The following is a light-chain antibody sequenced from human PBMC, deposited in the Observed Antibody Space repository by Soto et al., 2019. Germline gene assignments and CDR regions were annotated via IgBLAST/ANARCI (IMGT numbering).Light chain of an antibody. CDR1: QTISSW. Sequence: DIQMTDGPRTLYESVGDRVTITCRASQTISSWLAWYQQKPGKAPKLLIYKASTLKSGVPSRFSGSGSGTEFTLTISSLQPDDFATYYCQQYNSYSESFGQGTSVDMK. CDR2: KAS. J-gene: IGKJ1*01. CDR3: QQYNSYSES. V-gene: IGKV1-5*03.